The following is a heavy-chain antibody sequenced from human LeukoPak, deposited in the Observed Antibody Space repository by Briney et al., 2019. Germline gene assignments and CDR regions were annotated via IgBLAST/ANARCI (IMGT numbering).Heavy chain of an antibody. CDR2: INWNGGST. J-gene: IGHJ4*02. V-gene: IGHV3-20*04. Sequence: GGSLRLSCAASAFTFDDYGMSWVRQAPGKGLEWVSAINWNGGSTGYADSVKGRFTISRDNAKNSLYLQMNSLRDDDTALYYCVRVHRYSSSWDSFHYWGQGTLVSVSS. CDR3: VRVHRYSSSWDSFHY. D-gene: IGHD6-13*01. CDR1: AFTFDDYG.